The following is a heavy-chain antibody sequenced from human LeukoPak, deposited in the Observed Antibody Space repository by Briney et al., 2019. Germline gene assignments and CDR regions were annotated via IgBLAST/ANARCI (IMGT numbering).Heavy chain of an antibody. CDR2: INPSGGST. CDR1: GYTFTSYY. V-gene: IGHV1-46*01. D-gene: IGHD3-10*01. J-gene: IGHJ3*02. CDR3: ARDPLSITMVRGVIQPNDAFDI. Sequence: ASVKVSCKASGYTFTSYYMHWVRQAPGQGLEWMGIINPSGGSTSYAQKFQRRVTMTRDTSTSTVYMELSSLRSEDTAVYYCARDPLSITMVRGVIQPNDAFDIWGQGTMVTVSS.